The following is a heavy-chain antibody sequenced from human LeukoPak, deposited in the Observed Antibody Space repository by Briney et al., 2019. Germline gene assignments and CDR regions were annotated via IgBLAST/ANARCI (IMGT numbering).Heavy chain of an antibody. V-gene: IGHV3-48*01. Sequence: GGSLRLSCAASGFTFSSYSMNWVRQAPGKGLEWVSYISSSSSTIYYADSVKGRFTISRDNAKNSLYLQMNSLRAEDTAVYYCARRATGVADHYYYYYMDVWGKGTTVTVSS. D-gene: IGHD1-26*01. CDR2: ISSSSSTI. CDR1: GFTFSSYS. CDR3: ARRATGVADHYYYYYMDV. J-gene: IGHJ6*03.